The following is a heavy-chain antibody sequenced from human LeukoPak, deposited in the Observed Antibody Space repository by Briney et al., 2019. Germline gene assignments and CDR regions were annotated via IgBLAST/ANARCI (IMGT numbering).Heavy chain of an antibody. V-gene: IGHV3-7*01. D-gene: IGHD4-11*01. CDR1: GSTFSNYW. J-gene: IGHJ5*02. Sequence: GGSLRLSCAASGSTFSNYWMSWVRQAPGKGLEWVANIKQDGSEKYYVDSVKGRFTISRDNAKNSLYLQMNSLRAEDTAVYYCARDLPSMTTVSGNWFDPWGQGTLVTVSS. CDR3: ARDLPSMTTVSGNWFDP. CDR2: IKQDGSEK.